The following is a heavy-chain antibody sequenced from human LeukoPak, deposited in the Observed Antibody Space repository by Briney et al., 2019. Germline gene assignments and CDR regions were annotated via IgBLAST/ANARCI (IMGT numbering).Heavy chain of an antibody. CDR1: GYTFTSYG. Sequence: ASVKVSCKASGYTFTSYGISWVRQAHGQGLEWMGWISAYNGNTNYEQKLQGRVTMTTDTSTSTAYMELRSLRSDDTAVYYCARDMGFLWFGQSPYYYYGMDVWGQGTTVTVSS. D-gene: IGHD3-10*01. CDR3: ARDMGFLWFGQSPYYYYGMDV. V-gene: IGHV1-18*01. J-gene: IGHJ6*02. CDR2: ISAYNGNT.